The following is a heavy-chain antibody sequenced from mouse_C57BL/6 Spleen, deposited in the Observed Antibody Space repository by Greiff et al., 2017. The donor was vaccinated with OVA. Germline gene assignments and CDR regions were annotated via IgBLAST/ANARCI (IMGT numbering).Heavy chain of an antibody. V-gene: IGHV1-9*01. D-gene: IGHD1-1*01. J-gene: IGHJ1*03. CDR2: ILPGSGST. CDR3: ASRLAYGSSSYWYFDV. Sequence: LQESGAELMKPGASVKLSCKATGYTFTGYWIEWVKQRPGHGLEWIGEILPGSGSTNYNEKFKGKATFTADTSSNTAYMQLSSLTTEDSAIYYCASRLAYGSSSYWYFDVWGTGTTVTVSS. CDR1: GYTFTGYW.